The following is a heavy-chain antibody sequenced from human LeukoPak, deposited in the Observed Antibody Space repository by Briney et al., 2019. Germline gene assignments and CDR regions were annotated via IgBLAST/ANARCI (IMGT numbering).Heavy chain of an antibody. CDR2: INPNSGVT. J-gene: IGHJ6*01. Sequence: ASVKVSCKASGYTFTSYDINWVRQATGQGLEWMGRINPNSGVTNHPQKFQGRVTMTRDTSISTIYMELSRLTSDDTAVYYCARDLGITGDLMDVWGQGTTVTVSS. CDR1: GYTFTSYD. D-gene: IGHD7-27*01. V-gene: IGHV1-2*06. CDR3: ARDLGITGDLMDV.